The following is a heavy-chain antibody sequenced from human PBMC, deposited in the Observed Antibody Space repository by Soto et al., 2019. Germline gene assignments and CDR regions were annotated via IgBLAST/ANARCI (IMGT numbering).Heavy chain of an antibody. D-gene: IGHD1-1*01. CDR2: IRWNGETP. CDR1: GFNFDDYA. J-gene: IGHJ6*03. Sequence: EVVLVESGGGLVQPGGSLRLSCVASGFNFDDYAMHWVRQAPGKGLQWVAGIRWNGETPAYGDSVKGRFIISRDNARNSLYLQMNSLRPAEKAVYFCARVQTRIAYRDYSMAVWGKGTPVTVS. V-gene: IGHV3-9*01. CDR3: ARVQTRIAYRDYSMAV.